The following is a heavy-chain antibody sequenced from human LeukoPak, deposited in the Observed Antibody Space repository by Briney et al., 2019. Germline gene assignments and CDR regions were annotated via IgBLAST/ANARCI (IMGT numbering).Heavy chain of an antibody. J-gene: IGHJ4*02. V-gene: IGHV3-9*01. CDR2: ISWNSGSI. CDR1: GFTFDDYA. CDR3: AKSPYYYDSSGYYYFDY. Sequence: PGGSLRLSCAASGFTFDDYAMHWVRQAPGKGLEWVSGISWNSGSIGYADSVKGQFTISRDNAKNSLYLQMNSLRAEDTALYYCAKSPYYYDSSGYYYFDYWGQGTLVTVSS. D-gene: IGHD3-22*01.